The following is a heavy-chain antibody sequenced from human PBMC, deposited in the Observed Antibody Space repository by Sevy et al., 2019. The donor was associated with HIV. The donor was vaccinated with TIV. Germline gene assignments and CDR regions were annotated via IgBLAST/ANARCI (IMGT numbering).Heavy chain of an antibody. CDR1: GFTFNRYS. CDR3: ALERLSSDVAEYFQN. CDR2: ISFDATNK. V-gene: IGHV3-30-3*01. J-gene: IGHJ1*01. Sequence: GGSLRLSCAASGFTFNRYSMHWVRQAPGKGLEWVATISFDATNKHDPDSVKARFTISRDNFQNSLFLQMDSLRPEDTAVYYCALERLSSDVAEYFQNWGQRTLVTVSS. D-gene: IGHD1-1*01.